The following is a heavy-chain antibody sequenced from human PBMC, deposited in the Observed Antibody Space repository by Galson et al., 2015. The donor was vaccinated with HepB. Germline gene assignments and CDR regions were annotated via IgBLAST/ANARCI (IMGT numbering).Heavy chain of an antibody. V-gene: IGHV3-7*03. CDR3: ARASPNYDFWNPVNYYYYYGMDV. CDR1: GFTFSSYW. Sequence: SLRLSCAASGFTFSSYWMSWVRQAPGKGLGWVANIKQDGSEKYYVDSVKGRFTISRDNAKNSLYLQMNSLRAEDTAVYYCARASPNYDFWNPVNYYYYYGMDVWGQGTTVTVSS. CDR2: IKQDGSEK. J-gene: IGHJ6*02. D-gene: IGHD3-3*01.